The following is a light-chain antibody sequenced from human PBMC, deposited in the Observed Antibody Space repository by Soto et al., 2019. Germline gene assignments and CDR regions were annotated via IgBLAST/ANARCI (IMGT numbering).Light chain of an antibody. J-gene: IGKJ4*01. Sequence: DIQMTQSPSSLSASVGDRVTTTCRASQSISSYLNWYQQKPGKAPKLLIYAASSLQSGVPSRFSGSGSGTEFTLTITGLQPDDFATYYCQQGHSFPLTFGGGTKVDIK. CDR1: QSISSY. V-gene: IGKV1-39*01. CDR2: AAS. CDR3: QQGHSFPLT.